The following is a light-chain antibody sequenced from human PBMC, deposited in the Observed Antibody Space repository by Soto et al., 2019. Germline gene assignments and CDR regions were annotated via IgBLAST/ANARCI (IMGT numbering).Light chain of an antibody. Sequence: EIVMTQSPVTLSVSPGETATLSCRASQRVSGNLDWYQHKPGQSPRLLIYGASTRATGIPARFSGSGSGTEFTLTISSRQSEDIAVYYCQQYNSWPSGTFGQGTRLEIK. J-gene: IGKJ5*01. V-gene: IGKV3-15*01. CDR2: GAS. CDR3: QQYNSWPSGT. CDR1: QRVSGN.